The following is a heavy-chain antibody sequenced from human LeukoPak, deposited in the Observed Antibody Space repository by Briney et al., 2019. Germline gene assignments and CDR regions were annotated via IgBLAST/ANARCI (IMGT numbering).Heavy chain of an antibody. Sequence: PGGSLRLSCAASGFTFSSYSMNWVRQAPGKGLEWVSSISSSSSYIYYADSVKGRFTISRDNAKNSLYLQMNSLRAEDTAVYYCARDGGWDSSGYYLQYFQHGGQGTLVTVSS. V-gene: IGHV3-21*04. J-gene: IGHJ1*01. CDR3: ARDGGWDSSGYYLQYFQH. D-gene: IGHD3-22*01. CDR2: ISSSSSYI. CDR1: GFTFSSYS.